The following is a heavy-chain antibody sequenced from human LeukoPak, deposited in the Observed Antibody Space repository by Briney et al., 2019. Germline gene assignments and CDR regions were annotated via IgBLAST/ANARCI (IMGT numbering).Heavy chain of an antibody. J-gene: IGHJ4*02. CDR1: GYSFTSYW. Sequence: GESLKISCKGSGYSFTSYWIGWVRQMPGKGLEWMGIIYPGDSDTRYSPSFQGQVTISADKSISTAYLQWSSLKASDTTMYYCARVHFIPSPPGIVVVPAAICFGYWGQGTLVTVSS. CDR3: ARVHFIPSPPGIVVVPAAICFGY. V-gene: IGHV5-51*01. D-gene: IGHD2-2*01. CDR2: IYPGDSDT.